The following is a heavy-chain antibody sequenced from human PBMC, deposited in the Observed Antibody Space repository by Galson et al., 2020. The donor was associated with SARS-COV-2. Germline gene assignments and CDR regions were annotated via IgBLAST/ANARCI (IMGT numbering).Heavy chain of an antibody. V-gene: IGHV3-48*01. CDR2: ISSSSSTI. J-gene: IGHJ4*02. CDR1: GFTFSSYS. D-gene: IGHD6-6*01. Sequence: GESLKISCAASGFTFSSYSMNWVRQAPGKGLEWVSYISSSSSTIYYADSVKGRFTISRDNAKNSLYLQMNSLRAEDTAVYYCARVSSSSSFDYWGQGTLVTVSS. CDR3: ARVSSSSSFDY.